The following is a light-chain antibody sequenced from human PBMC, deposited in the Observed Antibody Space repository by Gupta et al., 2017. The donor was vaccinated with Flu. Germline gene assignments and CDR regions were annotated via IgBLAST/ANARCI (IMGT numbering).Light chain of an antibody. CDR1: NGAGTSGNY. V-gene: IGLV7-43*01. J-gene: IGLJ3*02. Sequence: VTVTLTCATSNGAGTSGNYTNWVQQKPGHKHRELIYSTSDTPSRTPDRFSGSGLGGTAALTLAGVQTDDEDEYYCLLYCGSVWVFGGGTKVTVL. CDR2: STS. CDR3: LLYCGSVWV.